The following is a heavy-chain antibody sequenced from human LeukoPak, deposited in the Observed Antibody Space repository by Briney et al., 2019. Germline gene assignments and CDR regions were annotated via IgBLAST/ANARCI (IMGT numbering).Heavy chain of an antibody. J-gene: IGHJ4*02. CDR1: GGSISSGSYD. CDR2: IYTSGST. Sequence: SQTLSLTCTVSGGSISSGSYDSSWIRQPAGKGLEWIGRIYTSGSTNYNPSLKSRVTISVDTSKNQFSLKLSSVTAADTAVYYCARGGVPTTDYFDYWGQGTLVTVSS. CDR3: ARGGVPTTDYFDY. D-gene: IGHD2/OR15-2a*01. V-gene: IGHV4-61*02.